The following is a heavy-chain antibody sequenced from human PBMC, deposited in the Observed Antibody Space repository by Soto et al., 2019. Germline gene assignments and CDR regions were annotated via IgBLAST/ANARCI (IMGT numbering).Heavy chain of an antibody. CDR1: GYTFTSHG. CDR2: ISAYNGDT. V-gene: IGHV1-18*04. Sequence: ASVKVSCKASGYTFTSHGINWVRQAPGQGLELMGWISAYNGDTKYEQRFQGRVTMTTDASSSTAYMELKSLSSDDTAVYFCARDPSNPSANRICFDPWGQGTQVTFSS. D-gene: IGHD6-19*01. J-gene: IGHJ5*02. CDR3: ARDPSNPSANRICFDP.